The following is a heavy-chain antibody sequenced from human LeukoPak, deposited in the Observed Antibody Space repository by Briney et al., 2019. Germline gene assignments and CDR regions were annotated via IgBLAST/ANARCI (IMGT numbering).Heavy chain of an antibody. CDR1: GFTFSSYW. CDR2: IKQDGSEK. J-gene: IGHJ5*02. Sequence: GGSLILSCPASGFTFSSYWMSWVRQAPGKGLEWVANIKQDGSEKYYVDSVKGRFTISRDNSKNTLYLQMNSLRAEDTAVYYCAREIDNWNDPGRFDPWGQGTLVTVSS. V-gene: IGHV3-7*01. CDR3: AREIDNWNDPGRFDP. D-gene: IGHD1-1*01.